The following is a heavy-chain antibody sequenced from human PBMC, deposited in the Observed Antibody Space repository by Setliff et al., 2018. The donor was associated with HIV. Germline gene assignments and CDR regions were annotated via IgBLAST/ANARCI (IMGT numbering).Heavy chain of an antibody. J-gene: IGHJ4*02. CDR2: IIPIFGTA. D-gene: IGHD3-16*01. Sequence: GALVKVSCKASGGIFSNYAINWVRQAPGQGLEWMGGIIPIFGTATYAQKFQGRVTITADESTSTAYMELSSLRSADTAVYYCARGDMIAFGGIGPFDYWGQGTLVTVSS. CDR1: GGIFSNYA. CDR3: ARGDMIAFGGIGPFDY. V-gene: IGHV1-69*13.